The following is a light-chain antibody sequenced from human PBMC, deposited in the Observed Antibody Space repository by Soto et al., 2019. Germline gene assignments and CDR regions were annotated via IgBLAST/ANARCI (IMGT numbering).Light chain of an antibody. Sequence: QSALTQPASVSGSPGQSITISCTGTSSDVGSYNRVSWYQQHPGKAPKIMIYEDSERPSGVSNRFSGPRSGNTASLTISGLQAEDEADYHCSSYESSTLIFGGGTKLTVL. CDR1: SSDVGSYNR. V-gene: IGLV2-23*01. J-gene: IGLJ2*01. CDR2: EDS. CDR3: SSYESSTLI.